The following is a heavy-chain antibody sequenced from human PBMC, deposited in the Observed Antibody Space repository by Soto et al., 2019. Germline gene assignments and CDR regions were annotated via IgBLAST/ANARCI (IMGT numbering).Heavy chain of an antibody. Sequence: ASVXVSCKVCGYTLTDLSIHWVRQAPGEGLEWVGGFDLENGETIYAQRFQGRVTMTEESSADTPYMELSSMRSEDPDADSFAIEVRGSNQFEMWGQGTMVTVSS. J-gene: IGHJ4*02. V-gene: IGHV1-24*01. CDR1: GYTLTDLS. D-gene: IGHD3-10*01. CDR3: AIEVRGSNQFEM. CDR2: FDLENGET.